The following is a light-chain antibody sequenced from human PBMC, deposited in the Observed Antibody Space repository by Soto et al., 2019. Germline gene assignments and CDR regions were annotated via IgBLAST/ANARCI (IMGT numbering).Light chain of an antibody. CDR3: QQRSNWPRT. Sequence: EIVLTQSPATLSLSPGERATLSCRASQSVSSYLAWYQQKPGQAPRLLSYDASNTATGIPARFSGSGSGTDFTLTISSLEPEDFAVYYCQQRSNWPRTFGQGTKLEIK. V-gene: IGKV3-11*01. J-gene: IGKJ2*01. CDR1: QSVSSY. CDR2: DAS.